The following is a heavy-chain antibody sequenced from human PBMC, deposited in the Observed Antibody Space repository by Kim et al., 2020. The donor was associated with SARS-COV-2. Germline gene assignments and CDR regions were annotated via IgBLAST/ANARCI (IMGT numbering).Heavy chain of an antibody. CDR1: GGSISSSSYY. D-gene: IGHD3-22*01. Sequence: SETLSLTCTVSGGSISSSSYYWGWIRQPPGKGLEWIGSIYYSGSTYYNPSLKSRVTISVDTSKNQFSLKLSSVTAADTAVYYCARGTYYYDSSGYNHDFDYWGQGTLVTVSS. J-gene: IGHJ4*02. CDR2: IYYSGST. V-gene: IGHV4-39*01. CDR3: ARGTYYYDSSGYNHDFDY.